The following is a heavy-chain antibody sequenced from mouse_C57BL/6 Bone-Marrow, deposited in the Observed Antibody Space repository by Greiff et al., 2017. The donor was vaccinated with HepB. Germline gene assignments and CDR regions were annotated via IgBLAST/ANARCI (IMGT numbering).Heavy chain of an antibody. CDR2: ICSGGDYI. D-gene: IGHD2-4*01. CDR3: TRVYYDYHFDY. CDR1: GFTFSSYA. J-gene: IGHJ2*01. V-gene: IGHV5-9-1*02. Sequence: EVKLMESGAGLVKPGGSLKLSCAASGFTFSSYAMSWVRQTPEKGLEWVAYICSGGDYIYYADTVKGRFTISRDNARNTLYLQMSSLKSEDTAMYYCTRVYYDYHFDYWGQGTTLTVSS.